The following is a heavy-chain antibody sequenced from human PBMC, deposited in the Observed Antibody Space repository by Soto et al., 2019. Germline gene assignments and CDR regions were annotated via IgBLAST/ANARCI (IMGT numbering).Heavy chain of an antibody. Sequence: QVQLQESGPGLVKPSGTLSLTCAVSGGSISSSNWWSWVRQPPGKGLEWIGEIYHSGSTNYNPSLKSRDTISVDKSKNQFSLKLSSVTAADTAVYYCARAENYYDSSYAFDIWGQGTMVTVSS. D-gene: IGHD3-22*01. CDR1: GGSISSSNW. CDR3: ARAENYYDSSYAFDI. J-gene: IGHJ3*02. CDR2: IYHSGST. V-gene: IGHV4-4*02.